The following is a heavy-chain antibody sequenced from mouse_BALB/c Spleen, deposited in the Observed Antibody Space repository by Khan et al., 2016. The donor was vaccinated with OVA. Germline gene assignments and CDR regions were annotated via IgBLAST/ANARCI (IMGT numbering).Heavy chain of an antibody. CDR2: IWAGGST. J-gene: IGHJ2*01. CDR3: SRHREPDYFDY. Sequence: VQLQESGPGLVAPSQSLSITCTVSGFSLTSHGVHWVRQPPGKGLEWLGVIWAGGSTNYNSALMSRLSISKDSSKSQVFLKMNSLKTDDTSTYYCSRHREPDYFDYWGQGTTLTVSS. CDR1: GFSLTSHG. V-gene: IGHV2-9*02.